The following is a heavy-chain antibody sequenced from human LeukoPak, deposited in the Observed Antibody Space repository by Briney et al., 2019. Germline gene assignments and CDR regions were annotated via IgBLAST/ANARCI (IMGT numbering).Heavy chain of an antibody. J-gene: IGHJ5*02. D-gene: IGHD2-2*01. CDR1: GYTFTGYY. V-gene: IGHV1-2*02. Sequence: ASVKVSCKASGYTFTGYYMHWVRQAPGQGLEWMGWINPNSGGTNYAQKLQGRVTMTTDTSTSTAYMELRSLRSDDTAVYYCARGSGIVVVPAAIYWFDPWGQGTLVTVSS. CDR3: ARGSGIVVVPAAIYWFDP. CDR2: INPNSGGT.